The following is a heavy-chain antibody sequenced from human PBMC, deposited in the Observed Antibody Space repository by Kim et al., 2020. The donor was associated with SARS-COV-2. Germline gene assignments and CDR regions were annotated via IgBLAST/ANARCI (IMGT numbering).Heavy chain of an antibody. D-gene: IGHD3-10*01. J-gene: IGHJ4*02. Sequence: GGSLILSCAASGFTFSSYSMNWVRQAPGKGLEWVSSISSSSSYIYYADSVKGRFTISRDNAKNSLYLQMNSLRAEDTAVYYCARDTEEALYYAAGFDYWGQGTLVTVSS. CDR3: ARDTEEALYYAAGFDY. CDR1: GFTFSSYS. V-gene: IGHV3-21*01. CDR2: ISSSSSYI.